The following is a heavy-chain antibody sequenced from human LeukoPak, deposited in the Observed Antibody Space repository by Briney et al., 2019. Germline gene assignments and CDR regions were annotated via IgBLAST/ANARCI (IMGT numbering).Heavy chain of an antibody. V-gene: IGHV3-7*01. CDR2: IKQDGSEK. J-gene: IGHJ4*02. CDR3: AKDRDSGSYYVGGWGGTDFFDY. CDR1: GFTFSSYW. Sequence: PGGSLRLSCAASGFTFSSYWMSWVRQAPGKGLEWVANIKQDGSEKYYVDSVKGRFTISRDNAKNSLYLQMNSLRAEDTAVYYCAKDRDSGSYYVGGWGGTDFFDYWGQGTLVTVSS. D-gene: IGHD1-26*01.